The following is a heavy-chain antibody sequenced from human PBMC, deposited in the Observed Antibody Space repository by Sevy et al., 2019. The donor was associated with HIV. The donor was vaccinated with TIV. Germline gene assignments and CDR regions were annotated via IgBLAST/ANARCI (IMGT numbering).Heavy chain of an antibody. D-gene: IGHD4-17*01. CDR1: GFTFSNTW. CDR2: IKTKNDGGTT. J-gene: IGHJ3*02. Sequence: GGSLRLSCEASGFTFSNTWMSWVRQAPGKGLELVGRIKTKNDGGTTDYAAPVIGRFTISRDDSKTTLYPRMNSLKIEDTAVYYCTTMGWHGGFDIWGQGTMVTVSS. CDR3: TTMGWHGGFDI. V-gene: IGHV3-15*01.